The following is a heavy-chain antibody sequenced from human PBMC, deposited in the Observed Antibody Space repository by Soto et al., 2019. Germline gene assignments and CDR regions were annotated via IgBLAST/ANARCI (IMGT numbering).Heavy chain of an antibody. CDR3: ARASLVAYDY. V-gene: IGHV3-74*01. CDR2: MSYDESTT. D-gene: IGHD2-15*01. J-gene: IGHJ4*02. Sequence: EVQLVESGGGLVQPGGSLRLSCAASGFTFSSYWMHWVRQAPGKGLVWVSRMSYDESTTAYADSVKGRFTTSRDNAKNTLYLQMNSLGVEDTAVYYCARASLVAYDYRGQGTLVTVSS. CDR1: GFTFSSYW.